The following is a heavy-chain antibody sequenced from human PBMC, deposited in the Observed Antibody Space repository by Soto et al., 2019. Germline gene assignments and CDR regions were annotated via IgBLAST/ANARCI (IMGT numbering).Heavy chain of an antibody. CDR2: INHSGST. CDR3: ARGTTGSGSYFGY. Sequence: SETLSLTCAVYGGSFSGYYWSWIRQPPGKGPEWIGEINHSGSTNYNPSLKSRVTISVDTSKNQFSLKLSSVTAADTAVYYCARGTTGSGSYFGYWGQGTLVTVSS. V-gene: IGHV4-34*01. D-gene: IGHD1-26*01. CDR1: GGSFSGYY. J-gene: IGHJ4*02.